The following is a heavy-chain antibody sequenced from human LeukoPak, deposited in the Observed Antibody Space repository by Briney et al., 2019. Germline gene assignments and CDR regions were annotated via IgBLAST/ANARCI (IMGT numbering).Heavy chain of an antibody. CDR2: ISYDGSNK. J-gene: IGHJ3*02. CDR3: AKYTFGGVIVRDAFDI. D-gene: IGHD3-16*02. V-gene: IGHV3-30*18. Sequence: PGGSPRLSCAASGFTFSSYSMNWVRQAPGKGLEWVAVISYDGSNKYYADSVKGRFTISRDNSKNTLYLQMNSLRAEDTAVYYCAKYTFGGVIVRDAFDIWGQGTMVTVSS. CDR1: GFTFSSYS.